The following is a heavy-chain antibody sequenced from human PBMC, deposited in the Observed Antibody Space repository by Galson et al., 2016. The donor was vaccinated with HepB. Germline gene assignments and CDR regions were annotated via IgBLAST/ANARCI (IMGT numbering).Heavy chain of an antibody. V-gene: IGHV4-59*02. J-gene: IGHJ5*02. CDR2: IPHNGTT. CDR3: ASLSGPRDNWFDT. Sequence: SETLSLTCTVSGASVRTYSWSWLRQTPGRGLEWIGYIPHNGTTNYNPSLKSRVTISTDTSKNQVSLKLTSVTAADTAVYYCASLSGPRDNWFDTWGQGTQVTVSS. CDR1: GASVRTYS. D-gene: IGHD6-19*01.